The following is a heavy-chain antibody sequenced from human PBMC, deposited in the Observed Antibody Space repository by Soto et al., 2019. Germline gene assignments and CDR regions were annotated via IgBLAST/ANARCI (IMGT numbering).Heavy chain of an antibody. CDR3: ARFGTYYDTSGFLY. D-gene: IGHD3-22*01. J-gene: IGHJ4*02. CDR1: GFTFTHFW. Sequence: EVQLVESGGGLVQPGGSLRLSCEASGFTFTHFWMHWVRQAPGKGLEWVSRIDGGGTTTSYADSVKGRFTISRDNAKNTLYLQMNSLRAEDTAVYLCARFGTYYDTSGFLYWGQGTLATVSS. V-gene: IGHV3-74*01. CDR2: IDGGGTTT.